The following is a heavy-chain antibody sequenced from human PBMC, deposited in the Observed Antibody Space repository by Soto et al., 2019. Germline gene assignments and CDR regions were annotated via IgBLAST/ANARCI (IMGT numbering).Heavy chain of an antibody. J-gene: IGHJ4*02. CDR1: GYTFTSYG. D-gene: IGHD3-9*01. CDR2: ISAYNGNT. Sequence: GASVKVSCKASGYTFTSYGISWVRQAPGQGLEWMGWISAYNGNTNYAQKLQGRVTMTTDTSTSTAYMELRSLRSDDTAVYYCARDHDILTGYSPGDYWGQGTLVTVSS. V-gene: IGHV1-18*04. CDR3: ARDHDILTGYSPGDY.